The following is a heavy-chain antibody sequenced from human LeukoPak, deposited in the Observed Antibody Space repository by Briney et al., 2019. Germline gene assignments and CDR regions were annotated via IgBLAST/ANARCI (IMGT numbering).Heavy chain of an antibody. CDR1: GGSISDYY. J-gene: IGHJ6*03. CDR3: ARGIWFGPYYYYYMDV. D-gene: IGHD3-10*01. V-gene: IGHV4-4*07. CDR2: IYTSGST. Sequence: PSETLSLTCSVSGGSISDYYWSWIRQPAGKGLEWIGRIYTSGSTNYNPSLKSRVTMSVDTAKNQFSLKLSSVTAADTAVYYCARGIWFGPYYYYYMDVWGKGTTATISS.